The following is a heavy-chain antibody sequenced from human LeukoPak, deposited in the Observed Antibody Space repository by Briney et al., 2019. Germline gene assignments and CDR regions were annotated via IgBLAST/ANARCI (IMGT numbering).Heavy chain of an antibody. CDR3: AKTTWGDWYFDL. Sequence: GGSLRLSCAASGFTFSSYGMHWVRQAPGKGLEWVAVISYDGSNKYYADSVKGRFTISRDNSKNTLYLQMNSLRAEDTAVYYCAKTTWGDWYFDLWGRGTLVTVSS. CDR2: ISYDGSNK. D-gene: IGHD7-27*01. V-gene: IGHV3-30*18. CDR1: GFTFSSYG. J-gene: IGHJ2*01.